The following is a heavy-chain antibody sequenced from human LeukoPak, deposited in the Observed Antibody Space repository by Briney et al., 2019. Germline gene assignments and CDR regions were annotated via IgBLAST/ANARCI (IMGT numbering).Heavy chain of an antibody. CDR2: ISGSGGST. J-gene: IGHJ3*02. Sequence: PGGSLRLSCVASGFTFSSSDMNWIRQAPGKGLEWVSAISGSGGSTYYADSVKGRFTISRDNSKNTLYLQMNSLRAEDTAVYYCAKGYSSRWAFDIWGQGTMVTVSS. CDR1: GFTFSSSD. CDR3: AKGYSSRWAFDI. D-gene: IGHD6-19*01. V-gene: IGHV3-23*01.